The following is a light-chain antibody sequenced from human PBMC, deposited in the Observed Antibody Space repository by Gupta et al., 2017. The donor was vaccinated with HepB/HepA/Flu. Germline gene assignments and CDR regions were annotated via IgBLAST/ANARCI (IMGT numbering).Light chain of an antibody. CDR1: TRDVGNYNF. J-gene: IGLJ1*01. Sequence: SALTQPASVSGSPGQSITISCTGTTRDVGNYNFVSWYQHHPGKAPKVIIYEGSKWPSGVTNRFSGSKAGNTASLTISGRKTEDEGDYYCCSYAGGRTLAFGTGTKVTVL. CDR3: CSYAGGRTLA. V-gene: IGLV2-23*01. CDR2: EGS.